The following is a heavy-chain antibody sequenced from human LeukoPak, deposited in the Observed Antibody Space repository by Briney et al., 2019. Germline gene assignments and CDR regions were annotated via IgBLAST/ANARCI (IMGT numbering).Heavy chain of an antibody. V-gene: IGHV4-39*07. Sequence: SETLSLTCTVSALSINSSYYYWGWVRQAPGKGPEWIGSTFHPGSTHYNPSLKSRVTISVDTSKNQFSLKMTSVTAADTAVYYCARDYGGTWGQGTLVTVSS. CDR3: ARDYGGT. CDR1: ALSINSSYYY. CDR2: TFHPGST. J-gene: IGHJ5*02. D-gene: IGHD4-23*01.